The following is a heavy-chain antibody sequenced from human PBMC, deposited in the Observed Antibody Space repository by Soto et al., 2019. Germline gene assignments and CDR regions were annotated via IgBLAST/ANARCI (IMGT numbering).Heavy chain of an antibody. V-gene: IGHV1-69*06. J-gene: IGHJ2*01. Sequence: QVQLVQSGAEVKKPGSSVKVSCTASGGTFNSYALTWVRQAPGHGLEWMGGIIPIFRSTNYAQKFQCRATMTANSSTSTAYMELGSLRSDYTAVYYCARVRHPPYGSGWRSLYCYFDLWGRGPLVTGAS. CDR3: ARVRHPPYGSGWRSLYCYFDL. CDR2: IIPIFRST. D-gene: IGHD6-19*01. CDR1: GGTFNSYA.